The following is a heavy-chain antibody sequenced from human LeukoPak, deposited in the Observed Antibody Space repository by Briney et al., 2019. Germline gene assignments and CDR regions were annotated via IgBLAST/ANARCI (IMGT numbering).Heavy chain of an antibody. CDR3: ARLRRNTDSSGFFYYYDY. CDR2: INTASSYI. V-gene: IGHV3-21*06. CDR1: GFSFSSYS. D-gene: IGHD3-22*01. Sequence: GGSLRLSCAASGFSFSSYSFNWVCQAPGKGLEWVSSINTASSYIYYADSLKGRFTISRDNAKNSVYLQMDSLRAEDSAVYYCARLRRNTDSSGFFYYYDYWGQGTLVTVSS. J-gene: IGHJ4*02.